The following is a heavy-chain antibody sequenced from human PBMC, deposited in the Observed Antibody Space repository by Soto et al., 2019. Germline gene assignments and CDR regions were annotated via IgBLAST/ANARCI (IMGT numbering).Heavy chain of an antibody. CDR3: ARHNRRGYSGYDSLGRLDY. CDR2: IDPSDSYT. Sequence: GESLKISCKGSGYSFTSYWISWVRQMPGKGLEWMGRIDPSDSYTNYSPSFQGHVTISADKSISTAYLQWSSLKASDTAMYYCARHNRRGYSGYDSLGRLDYWGQGALVTVSS. D-gene: IGHD5-12*01. V-gene: IGHV5-10-1*01. J-gene: IGHJ4*02. CDR1: GYSFTSYW.